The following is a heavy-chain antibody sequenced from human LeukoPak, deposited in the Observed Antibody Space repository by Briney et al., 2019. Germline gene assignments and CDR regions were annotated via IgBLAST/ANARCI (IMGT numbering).Heavy chain of an antibody. J-gene: IGHJ4*02. Sequence: GESLKISCKGCGYSFTSYWIGWVRQMPGKGLERMGIIYPGDSDTRYSPSFQGQVTISADKSISTAYLQWSSLKASDTAMYYCARLVDTAMVIGYYFDYWGQGTLVTVSS. V-gene: IGHV5-51*01. CDR1: GYSFTSYW. CDR3: ARLVDTAMVIGYYFDY. D-gene: IGHD5-18*01. CDR2: IYPGDSDT.